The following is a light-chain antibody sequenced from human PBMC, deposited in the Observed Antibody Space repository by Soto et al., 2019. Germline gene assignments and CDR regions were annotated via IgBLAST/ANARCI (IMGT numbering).Light chain of an antibody. CDR2: VAS. V-gene: IGKV3-15*01. CDR3: QQYDYWYT. Sequence: EIVMTQSPATLSVSPGERATLSCRASQSVSTNLGWYQQRPGQAPRLLIYVASTRATGIPARFSGSGSGTEFTLTISSLQSEDFALYYCQQYDYWYTFGQGTKLEIK. J-gene: IGKJ2*01. CDR1: QSVSTN.